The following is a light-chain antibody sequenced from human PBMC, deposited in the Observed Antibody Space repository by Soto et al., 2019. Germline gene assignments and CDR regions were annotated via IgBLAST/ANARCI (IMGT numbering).Light chain of an antibody. V-gene: IGKV1-5*01. Sequence: DIQMTQSPSALSASVGDRVTITCRASQRISNWLAWYQQKPGKAPKLLIFDASTLESGVPSRFRGSGSGTEFTLTISGLQPDDSATYYCHLYNRNSWTFGQGTKMEIK. CDR3: HLYNRNSWT. CDR2: DAS. CDR1: QRISNW. J-gene: IGKJ1*01.